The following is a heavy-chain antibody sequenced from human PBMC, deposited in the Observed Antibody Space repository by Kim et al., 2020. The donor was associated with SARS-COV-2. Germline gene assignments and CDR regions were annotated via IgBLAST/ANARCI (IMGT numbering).Heavy chain of an antibody. J-gene: IGHJ3*02. CDR2: ISWNSGSI. V-gene: IGHV3-9*01. Sequence: GGSLRLSCAASGFTFDDYAMHWVRQAPGKGLEWVSGISWNSGSIGYADSVKGRFTISRDNAKNSLYLQMNSLRAEDTALYFCAKASPKRSWAFDSWGPGT. CDR3: AKASPKRSWAFDS. CDR1: GFTFDDYA.